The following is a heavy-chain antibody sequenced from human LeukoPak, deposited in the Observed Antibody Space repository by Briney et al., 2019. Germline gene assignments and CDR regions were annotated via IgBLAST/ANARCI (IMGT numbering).Heavy chain of an antibody. J-gene: IGHJ6*03. V-gene: IGHV4-59*01. CDR2: IYYSGST. Sequence: SETLSLTCTVSGGSISSYYWSWIRQPPGKGLEWIGYIYYSGSTNYNPSLKSRVTISVDTSKNQFSLKLSSVTAADTAVYYCARKRLEHYYYYYMDVWGKGTTVTVSS. D-gene: IGHD1-1*01. CDR3: ARKRLEHYYYYYMDV. CDR1: GGSISSYY.